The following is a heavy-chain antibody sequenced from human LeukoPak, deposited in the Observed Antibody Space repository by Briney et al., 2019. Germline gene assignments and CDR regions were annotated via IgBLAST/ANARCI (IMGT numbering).Heavy chain of an antibody. V-gene: IGHV4-39*01. Sequence: SETLSLTCTVSGDSISSNSYYWGWIRQPPGKGLQWIGSIYYSGTTYCNPSLKSRVTVSVDASKNQFSLKLSSVTAADTAVYYCARHLVGAAEFHYWGQGTLVTVSS. CDR2: IYYSGTT. CDR1: GDSISSNSYY. CDR3: ARHLVGAAEFHY. J-gene: IGHJ4*02. D-gene: IGHD1-26*01.